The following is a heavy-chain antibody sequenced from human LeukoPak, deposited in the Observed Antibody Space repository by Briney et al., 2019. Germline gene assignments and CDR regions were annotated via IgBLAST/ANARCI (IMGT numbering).Heavy chain of an antibody. V-gene: IGHV3-30-3*01. Sequence: GGSLRLSCAASGFTFSSYAMSWVRQAPGKGLEWVAVISYDGSNKYYADSVKGRFTISRDNSKNTLYLQMNSLRAEDTAVYYCARERYSSSWYYFDYWGQGTLVTVSS. CDR3: ARERYSSSWYYFDY. D-gene: IGHD6-13*01. J-gene: IGHJ4*02. CDR1: GFTFSSYA. CDR2: ISYDGSNK.